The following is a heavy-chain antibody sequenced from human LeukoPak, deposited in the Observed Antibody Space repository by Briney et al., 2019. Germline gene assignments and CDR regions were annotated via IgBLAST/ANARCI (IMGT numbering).Heavy chain of an antibody. CDR2: LYNAGST. D-gene: IGHD2-21*02. J-gene: IGHJ4*02. CDR3: AKDPPGCGGDCYHDY. CDR1: GFIVSNNY. V-gene: IGHV3-53*01. Sequence: TGGSLRLSCVASGFIVSNNYMSWVRQAPGKGLEWVSVLYNAGSTYYADSVKGRFTISRDNSKNTLYLQMNSLRAEDTAVYYCAKDPPGCGGDCYHDYWGQGTLVTVSS.